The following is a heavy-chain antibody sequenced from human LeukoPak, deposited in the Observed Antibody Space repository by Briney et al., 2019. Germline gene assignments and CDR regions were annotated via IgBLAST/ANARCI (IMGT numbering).Heavy chain of an antibody. CDR3: VRSVGSDWGHFDF. CDR2: ITWNSGTI. D-gene: IGHD7-27*01. V-gene: IGHV3-9*01. Sequence: GGSLRLSCAASGFTFDQYAMFWGRQAPGKGLEGVTGITWNSGTIAYADSVKGRFTIFRDNAKSSLYLQMNSLRTEDTALYYCVRSVGSDWGHFDFRGQGTLVTVSS. CDR1: GFTFDQYA. J-gene: IGHJ4*02.